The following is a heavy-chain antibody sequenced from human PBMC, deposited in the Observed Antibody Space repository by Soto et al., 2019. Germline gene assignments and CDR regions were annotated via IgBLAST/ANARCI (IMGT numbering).Heavy chain of an antibody. Sequence: GGSLRLSCAASGFTFDDYAMHWVRQAPGKGLEWVSGISWNSGSIGYADSVKGRFTISRDNAKNSLYLQMNSLRAEDTALYYCAKALMTARPTYMDVWGKGTTVTVSS. V-gene: IGHV3-9*01. CDR1: GFTFDDYA. D-gene: IGHD6-6*01. CDR2: ISWNSGSI. CDR3: AKALMTARPTYMDV. J-gene: IGHJ6*03.